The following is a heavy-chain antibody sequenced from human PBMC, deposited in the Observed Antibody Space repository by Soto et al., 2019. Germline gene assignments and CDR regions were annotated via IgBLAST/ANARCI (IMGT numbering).Heavy chain of an antibody. CDR1: GYTFTSYA. Sequence: QVQLVQSGAEEKKPGASVKVSCKASGYTFTSYAMHWVRQAPGQSLEWMGWIHAGNGNTKYSQKFQGRVTITRDTSASTAYMELRSLRSEDTAVYYCARSFVAVTALDYWGQGTLVTVSS. J-gene: IGHJ4*02. V-gene: IGHV1-3*05. CDR2: IHAGNGNT. D-gene: IGHD2-21*02. CDR3: ARSFVAVTALDY.